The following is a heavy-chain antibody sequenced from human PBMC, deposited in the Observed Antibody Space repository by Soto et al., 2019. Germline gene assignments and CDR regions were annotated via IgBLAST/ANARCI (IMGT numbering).Heavy chain of an antibody. D-gene: IGHD3-3*01. Sequence: GGSLRLSCAASGFRFDDYNIHWVRQAPGKGLEWVSLITWNGGNTYYADSVKGRFTISRDGTTESVSLQMTSLKREDTGLYYCARETLTFGSALDVWGQGTMVTVSS. V-gene: IGHV3-43*01. CDR2: ITWNGGNT. CDR3: ARETLTFGSALDV. J-gene: IGHJ6*02. CDR1: GFRFDDYN.